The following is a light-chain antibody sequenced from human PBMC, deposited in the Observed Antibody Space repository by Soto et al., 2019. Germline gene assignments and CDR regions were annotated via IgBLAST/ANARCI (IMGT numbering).Light chain of an antibody. CDR3: MQGTHWSYT. CDR2: SIS. J-gene: IGKJ2*01. Sequence: DVVMTQSPLSLPVTLGQPASISCRSSQSLVYSDGITYLNWFQQRPGQSPRRLIYSISNRDSGVPDRFSGSGSGTDFTLKISRVEAEDVGLYYCMQGTHWSYTFGQGTKLEIK. V-gene: IGKV2-30*01. CDR1: QSLVYSDGITY.